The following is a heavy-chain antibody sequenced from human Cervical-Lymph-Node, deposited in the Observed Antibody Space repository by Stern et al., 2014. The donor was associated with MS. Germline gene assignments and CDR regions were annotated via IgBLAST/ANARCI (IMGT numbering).Heavy chain of an antibody. J-gene: IGHJ4*02. CDR2: ISNNSTHT. CDR3: ARARVGDYARSPHLDS. V-gene: IGHV3-21*01. D-gene: IGHD4-17*01. CDR1: GFTFSHYS. Sequence: EVQLVESGGGLVKPGESLRLSCDASGFTFSHYSINWVRQAPGTGLEWISSISNNSTHTYYADSVERRFTISRDSAKDSVSLHMVSLRAEDTAVYYCARARVGDYARSPHLDSWGQGTLVTVSS.